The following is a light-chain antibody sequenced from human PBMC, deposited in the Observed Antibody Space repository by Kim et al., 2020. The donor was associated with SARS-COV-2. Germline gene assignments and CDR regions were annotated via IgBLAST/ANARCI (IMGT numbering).Light chain of an antibody. CDR1: HDIKNY. CDR2: DVF. CDR3: QQYDNLPYT. Sequence: DIQMTQSPSSLSASLGDRVTISCQASHDIKNYLNWYQQRPGKAPKLLIYDVFHVEPGVPSRFSGSGFGTDFTLPIASLQPEDMVTYYCQQYDNLPYTFCQGTKLEL. J-gene: IGKJ2*01. V-gene: IGKV1-33*01.